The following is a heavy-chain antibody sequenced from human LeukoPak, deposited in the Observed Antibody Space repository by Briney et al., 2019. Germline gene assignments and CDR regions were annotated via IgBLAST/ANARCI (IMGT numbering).Heavy chain of an antibody. V-gene: IGHV3-11*01. D-gene: IGHD5-18*01. J-gene: IGHJ6*03. CDR2: ISSSGSTI. CDR1: GFTFSDYY. CDR3: ARVSMGYSYGYWYYYYYMDV. Sequence: GGSLRLSCAASGFTFSDYYMSWIRQAPGKGLELVSYISSSGSTIYYADSVKGRFTISRDNAKNSLYLQMNSLRAEDTAVYYCARVSMGYSYGYWYYYYYMDVWGKGTTVTVSS.